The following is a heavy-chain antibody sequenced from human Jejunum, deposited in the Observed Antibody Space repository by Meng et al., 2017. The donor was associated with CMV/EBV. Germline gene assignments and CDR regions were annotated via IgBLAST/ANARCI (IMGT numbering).Heavy chain of an antibody. Sequence: GFTCSNSGMHWVRQAPGKGLEWLAVIWSNGNNQFYADSVKGRFTISRDNSKSTLFLQMNSLRAEDTGVYYCAKDNGHGDTYDSFDYWGLGAQVTVSS. CDR2: IWSNGNNQ. CDR3: AKDNGHGDTYDSFDY. D-gene: IGHD3-16*01. J-gene: IGHJ4*02. CDR1: GFTCSNSG. V-gene: IGHV3-33*06.